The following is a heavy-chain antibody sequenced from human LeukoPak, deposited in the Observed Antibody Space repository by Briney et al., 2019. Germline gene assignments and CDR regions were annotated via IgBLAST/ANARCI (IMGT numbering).Heavy chain of an antibody. CDR3: ARDRPGGSSLDY. J-gene: IGHJ4*02. CDR1: GGSISRDY. CDR2: IYYTGST. D-gene: IGHD6-13*01. V-gene: IGHV4-59*01. Sequence: SETLSLTCTVSGGSISRDYGSWIRQPPGKGLEWIGYIYYTGSTNYNPSLKSRVTISVDTSKNQFSLKLSSVTAADTAVYYCARDRPGGSSLDYWGQGTLVTVSS.